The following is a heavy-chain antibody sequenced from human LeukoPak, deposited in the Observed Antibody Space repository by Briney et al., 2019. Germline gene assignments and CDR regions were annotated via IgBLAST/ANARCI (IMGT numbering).Heavy chain of an antibody. J-gene: IGHJ4*02. CDR2: ISGSGGST. Sequence: PGESLRLSCAASGFTFSSYAMSWVRQAPGKGLEWVSAISGSGGSTYYADSVKGRFTISRDNSKNTLYLQMNSLRAEDTAVYYCAKDGYSYGYAYFDYWGQGTLVTVSS. CDR3: AKDGYSYGYAYFDY. CDR1: GFTFSSYA. V-gene: IGHV3-23*01. D-gene: IGHD5-18*01.